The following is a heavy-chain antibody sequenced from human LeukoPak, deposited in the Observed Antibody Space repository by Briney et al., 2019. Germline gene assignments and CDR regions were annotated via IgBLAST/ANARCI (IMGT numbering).Heavy chain of an antibody. Sequence: ASVKVSCKASGYTLTSYAMHWVRQAPGQRLEWMGWINAGNGNTKYSQKFQGRVTITRDTSTSTVYMELSSLRSEDTAVYYCARDPQYGDYVVNASGMDVWGQGTTVTVSS. CDR2: INAGNGNT. D-gene: IGHD4-17*01. CDR3: ARDPQYGDYVVNASGMDV. CDR1: GYTLTSYA. V-gene: IGHV1-3*01. J-gene: IGHJ6*02.